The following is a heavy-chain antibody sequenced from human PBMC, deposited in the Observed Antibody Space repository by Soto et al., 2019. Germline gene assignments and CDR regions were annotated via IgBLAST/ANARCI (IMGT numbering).Heavy chain of an antibody. V-gene: IGHV4-39*01. Sequence: SETLSLTCTVSGGSISSSSYYWGWIRQPPGKGLEWIGSIYYSGSTYHNPPLKSRVTISKDTSKNQFSLKLSSVTAADTAVFYCAVGSSGFYYIYWGQGIQVTFSS. D-gene: IGHD1-26*01. CDR3: AVGSSGFYYIY. J-gene: IGHJ4*02. CDR2: IYYSGST. CDR1: GGSISSSSYY.